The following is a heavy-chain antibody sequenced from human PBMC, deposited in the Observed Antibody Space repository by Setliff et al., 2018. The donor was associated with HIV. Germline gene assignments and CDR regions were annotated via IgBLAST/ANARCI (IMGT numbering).Heavy chain of an antibody. V-gene: IGHV4-39*01. CDR2: IHFSGTT. J-gene: IGHJ4*02. CDR1: GGFSISNTDY. Sequence: PSETLSLTCTVSGGFSISNTDYWGWIRQSPGKGLEWIGNIHFSGTTYYNPSLKSRVTMFVATSKQQFFLSLASVTAADTALYYCARPPLGVGGGSIFDLWGQGRLVTVSS. CDR3: ARPPLGVGGGSIFDL. D-gene: IGHD3-3*01.